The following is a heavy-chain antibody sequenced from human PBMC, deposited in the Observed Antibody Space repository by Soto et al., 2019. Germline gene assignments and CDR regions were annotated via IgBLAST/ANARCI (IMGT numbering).Heavy chain of an antibody. V-gene: IGHV4-4*07. CDR3: ARASVGPPGGGSWTMPFDS. J-gene: IGHJ4*02. CDR2: MYTGGST. CDR1: SGSVSNYY. D-gene: IGHD2-15*01. Sequence: QVQLQESGPGLVKPSETLTLTCKVSSGSVSNYYWSWIRQPAGKGLEWIGRMYTGGSTNYNPSLKSRVTMSVDTSKNQFSPRLTSVTAADTAVYYCARASVGPPGGGSWTMPFDSWGRGTLVTVSS.